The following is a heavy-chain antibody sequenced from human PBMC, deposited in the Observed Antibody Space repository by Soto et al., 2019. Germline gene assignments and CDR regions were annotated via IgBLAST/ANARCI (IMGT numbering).Heavy chain of an antibody. D-gene: IGHD6-19*01. CDR1: GDSVSGSGHS. V-gene: IGHV4-39*01. CDR2: VYFTGNN. Sequence: PSETLSLTCTVSGDSVSGSGHSWVWIRQPPGKSLEWIGTVYFTGNNYYNPSLRTRLTISVDTTKNQFSLKLTSMTAADTAVYYCARHDLNGAGWSHYFDSWGQGILVTVSS. CDR3: ARHDLNGAGWSHYFDS. J-gene: IGHJ4*02.